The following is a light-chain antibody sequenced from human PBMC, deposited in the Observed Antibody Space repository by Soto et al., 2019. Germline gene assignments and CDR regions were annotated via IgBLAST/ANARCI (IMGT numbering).Light chain of an antibody. Sequence: EIVMTQSPATLSVSPGERATLSYRASQSVSSNLAWYQQKPGQAPRLLIYGASTMATGIPARFSGSGSGTEFTLTISSLQSEDFAVYYCQQYNNWPAWTFGQGTKVEIK. J-gene: IGKJ1*01. CDR3: QQYNNWPAWT. CDR2: GAS. CDR1: QSVSSN. V-gene: IGKV3-15*01.